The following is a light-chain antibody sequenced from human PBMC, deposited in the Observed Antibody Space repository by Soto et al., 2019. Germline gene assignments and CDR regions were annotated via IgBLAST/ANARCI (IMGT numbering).Light chain of an antibody. Sequence: QSVLTQPPSVSGAPGQRVTISCTGSSSNIGAGYDVHWYQQLPGTAPKLLIYGNSNRPSGVPDRFSGSKSGTSASLALTGLQAEDEADYYCQSYDSGLSVVFGGGTKLTVL. CDR1: SSNIGAGYD. V-gene: IGLV1-40*01. CDR3: QSYDSGLSVV. J-gene: IGLJ2*01. CDR2: GNS.